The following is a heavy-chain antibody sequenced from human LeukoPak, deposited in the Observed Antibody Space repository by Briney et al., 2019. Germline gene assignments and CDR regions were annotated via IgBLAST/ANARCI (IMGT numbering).Heavy chain of an antibody. CDR3: ARDYKYDFWSGYYDRAFDI. V-gene: IGHV1-2*02. CDR2: INPNSGGT. CDR1: GYTFTGYY. D-gene: IGHD3-3*01. J-gene: IGHJ3*02. Sequence: ASVKVSCKASGYTFTGYYMHWVRQAPGQRLEWMGWINPNSGGTNYAQKFQGRVTMTRDTSISTAYMELSRLRSDDTAVYYCARDYKYDFWSGYYDRAFDIWGQGTMVTVSS.